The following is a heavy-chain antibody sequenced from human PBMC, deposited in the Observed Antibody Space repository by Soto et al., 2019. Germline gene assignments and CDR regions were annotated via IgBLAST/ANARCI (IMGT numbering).Heavy chain of an antibody. CDR1: GYTFTTYG. V-gene: IGHV1-18*01. CDR3: ARERCSSTSCYKGPFYYYGMDV. D-gene: IGHD2-2*02. CDR2: ISAYNGNT. J-gene: IGHJ6*02. Sequence: GASVKVSCKASGYTFTTYGISCVRQAPGQVLEWMGWISAYNGNTNYAQKLQGRVTMTTDTSTSTAYMELRSLRSDDTAVYYCARERCSSTSCYKGPFYYYGMDVWGQGTTVTVSS.